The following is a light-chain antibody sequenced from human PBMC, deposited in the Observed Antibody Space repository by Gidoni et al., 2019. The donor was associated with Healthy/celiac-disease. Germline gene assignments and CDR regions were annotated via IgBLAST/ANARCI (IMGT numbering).Light chain of an antibody. CDR3: QQYNNWPQT. V-gene: IGKV3-15*01. J-gene: IGKJ2*01. CDR2: GAS. Sequence: EIVMTQSPATLSVSPGERATLSCRASQSVSSNLAWYQQKPGQAPMLLIYGASTKANGITERFSGSGSVKEFTLTSRSLQSEDFAVYYCQQYNNWPQTFGQGTKLEIK. CDR1: QSVSSN.